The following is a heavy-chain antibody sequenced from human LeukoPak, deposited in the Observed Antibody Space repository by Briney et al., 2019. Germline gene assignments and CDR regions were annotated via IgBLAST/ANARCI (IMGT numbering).Heavy chain of an antibody. CDR3: AKDPRGITMVRGVYFDY. J-gene: IGHJ4*02. Sequence: GGSLRLSCAASGFTFSSYSMNWVRQAPGKGLEWVSYISSSSSTIYYADSVKGRFTISRDNSKNTLYLQMNSLRAEDTAVYYCAKDPRGITMVRGVYFDYWGQGTLVTVSS. V-gene: IGHV3-48*01. CDR1: GFTFSSYS. CDR2: ISSSSSTI. D-gene: IGHD3-10*01.